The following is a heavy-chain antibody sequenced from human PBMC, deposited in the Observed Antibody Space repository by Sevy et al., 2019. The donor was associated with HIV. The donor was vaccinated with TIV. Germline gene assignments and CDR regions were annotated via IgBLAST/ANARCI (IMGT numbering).Heavy chain of an antibody. Sequence: GGSLRLSCTASGFTFRRNTMNWVRQAPGKGLEWLAYINTLSNNIKYADSVKGRFTISRDNAKNSLYLQMNSLRVEDTAVYYCARDASVAGYYFDFWGQGTLVTVSS. V-gene: IGHV3-48*01. CDR3: ARDASVAGYYFDF. CDR1: GFTFRRNT. D-gene: IGHD6-19*01. CDR2: INTLSNNI. J-gene: IGHJ4*02.